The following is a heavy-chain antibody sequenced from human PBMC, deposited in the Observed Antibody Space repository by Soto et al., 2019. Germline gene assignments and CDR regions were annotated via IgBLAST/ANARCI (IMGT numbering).Heavy chain of an antibody. CDR3: ARDRMDFWSGRTQTYYFDY. CDR1: GGTFSSYA. Sequence: QVQLVQSGAEVKKPGSSVKVSCKASGGTFSSYAISWVRQAPGQGLEWMGGIIPIFGTANHAQKFQGRVTITADESTRTAYIELSSLRSEDTAVYYCARDRMDFWSGRTQTYYFDYWGQGNLVTVSS. CDR2: IIPIFGTA. D-gene: IGHD3-3*01. V-gene: IGHV1-69*01. J-gene: IGHJ4*02.